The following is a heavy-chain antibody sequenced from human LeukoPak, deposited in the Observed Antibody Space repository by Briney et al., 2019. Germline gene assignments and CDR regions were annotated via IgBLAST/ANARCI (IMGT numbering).Heavy chain of an antibody. Sequence: PSETLSLTCTVSGGSISSGVYYWSWIRQHPGKGLEWIGYIYYSGSTYYNPSLKSRVTISVDTSKNQFSLKLSSVTAADTGVYYCARDLRSNYYDSSGYYLSDYYYMDVWGKGTTVTVSS. CDR1: GGSISSGVYY. CDR3: ARDLRSNYYDSSGYYLSDYYYMDV. D-gene: IGHD3-22*01. J-gene: IGHJ6*03. V-gene: IGHV4-31*03. CDR2: IYYSGST.